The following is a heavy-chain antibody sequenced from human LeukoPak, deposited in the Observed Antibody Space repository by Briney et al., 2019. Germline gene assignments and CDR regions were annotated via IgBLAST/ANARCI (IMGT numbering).Heavy chain of an antibody. D-gene: IGHD6-19*01. Sequence: SETLSLTCAVYLGCFSGYYWSWIRQPPGKGLEWIGGINHCGSTNYNPSLNSRVTISVDTPKNQFSLKLSSVTAADTAVYYCARGRYSSGWYADYFDYWGQGTLVTVSS. CDR1: LGCFSGYY. V-gene: IGHV4-34*01. J-gene: IGHJ4*02. CDR3: ARGRYSSGWYADYFDY. CDR2: INHCGST.